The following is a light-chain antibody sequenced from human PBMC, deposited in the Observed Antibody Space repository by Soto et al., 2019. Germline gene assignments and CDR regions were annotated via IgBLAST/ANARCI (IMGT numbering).Light chain of an antibody. J-gene: IGKJ1*01. V-gene: IGKV3-20*01. Sequence: EIVLTQSPGTLSLSPGERATLSCRASQSVSSSYLAWYQQKPGQAPRLLIYGASSRATGIPDRFSGSGSGTEFTLTISRLQSEDFAVYYCQKYNNWPPWTFGQGTKVDIK. CDR1: QSVSSSY. CDR3: QKYNNWPPWT. CDR2: GAS.